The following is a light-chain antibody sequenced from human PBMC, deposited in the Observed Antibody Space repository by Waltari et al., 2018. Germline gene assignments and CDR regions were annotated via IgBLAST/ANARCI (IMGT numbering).Light chain of an antibody. J-gene: IGLJ1*01. V-gene: IGLV1-40*01. Sequence: WYHQLPGKAPKLLIYDISNRPSGVPDRFSGSKSGTSASLTITGLQAEDEADYYCQSYDSSLSRIFGAGTKVIVL. CDR2: DIS. CDR3: QSYDSSLSRI.